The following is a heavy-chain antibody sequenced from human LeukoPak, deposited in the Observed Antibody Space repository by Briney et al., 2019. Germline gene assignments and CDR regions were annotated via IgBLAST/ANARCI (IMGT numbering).Heavy chain of an antibody. CDR2: TSDRGDYT. D-gene: IGHD2-21*02. CDR1: GFTFTSYS. J-gene: IGHJ4*02. Sequence: GGSLRLSCAASGFTFTSYSMSWVRQAPGKGLEWVSGTSDRGDYTYYADSVKGRFTISRDNSKNALYLQMNSLRAEDTAVYYCAKDSSVVTAPRGDFDYWGQGTLVTVSS. CDR3: AKDSSVVTAPRGDFDY. V-gene: IGHV3-23*01.